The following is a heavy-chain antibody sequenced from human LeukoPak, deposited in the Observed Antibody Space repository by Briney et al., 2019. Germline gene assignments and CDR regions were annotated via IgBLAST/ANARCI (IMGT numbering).Heavy chain of an antibody. V-gene: IGHV3-7*01. Sequence: PGGSLRLSCAVSGFVFSNSWMGWVRPAPGKGLEWVANIKEDGSETYYVDSVKGRFTISRDNAKNSLDLQMNSLRDEDTAVYYCARRKEVQTTFDYWSQGTLVTVSS. D-gene: IGHD4/OR15-4a*01. CDR1: GFVFSNSW. CDR3: ARRKEVQTTFDY. CDR2: IKEDGSET. J-gene: IGHJ4*02.